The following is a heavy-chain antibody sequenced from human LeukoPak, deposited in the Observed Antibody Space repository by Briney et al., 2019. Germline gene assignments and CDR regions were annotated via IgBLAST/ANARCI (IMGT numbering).Heavy chain of an antibody. V-gene: IGHV4-59*01. CDR3: ARGRGVAVGGRPFDP. D-gene: IGHD6-19*01. CDR1: GGSISSYY. CDR2: IYYSVST. J-gene: IGHJ5*02. Sequence: SETLSLTCTVSGGSISSYYWSWIRQPPGKGLEWIGHIYYSVSTNYNPSLKSRVTISVDTSKNQFSLKLSSVTAADTAVYYCARGRGVAVGGRPFDPWGQGTLVSVSS.